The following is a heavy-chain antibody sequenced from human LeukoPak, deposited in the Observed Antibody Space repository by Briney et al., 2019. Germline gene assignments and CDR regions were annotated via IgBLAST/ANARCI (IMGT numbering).Heavy chain of an antibody. CDR1: GYTFTSYD. CDR3: ARGDSSSWYDY. CDR2: MNPNSGNT. J-gene: IGHJ4*02. D-gene: IGHD6-13*01. V-gene: IGHV1-8*01. Sequence: GGSVRVSCKASGYTFTSYDINWVRQAPGQGLEGMGWMNPNSGNTGYAQKFQGRVTMTRNTSISTAYMELSSLRSEDTAVYYCARGDSSSWYDYWGQGTLVTVSS.